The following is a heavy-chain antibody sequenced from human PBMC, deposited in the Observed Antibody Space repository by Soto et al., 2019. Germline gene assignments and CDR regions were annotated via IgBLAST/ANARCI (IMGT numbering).Heavy chain of an antibody. Sequence: QVQLVESGGGVVQPGRSLRLSCAASGFTFSSYAMHWVRQAPGKGLEWVAVISNDGSNKYYADSVKGRFTISRDNSKNTLYLQMNSLRAEDTAVYYCARDSTPGAFDIWGQGTMVTVSS. CDR1: GFTFSSYA. CDR2: ISNDGSNK. CDR3: ARDSTPGAFDI. J-gene: IGHJ3*02. V-gene: IGHV3-30-3*01.